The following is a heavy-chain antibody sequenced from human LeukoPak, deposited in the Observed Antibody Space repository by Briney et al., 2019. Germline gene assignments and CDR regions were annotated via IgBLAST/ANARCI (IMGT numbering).Heavy chain of an antibody. D-gene: IGHD3-16*01. V-gene: IGHV1-69*05. CDR2: IIPIFGTA. Sequence: GSSVRVSCKASGGTFSSYAISWVRQAPGHRLEWMGRIIPIFGTANHAQKFQGRVTITTDESTSTAYMELSSLRSEDTAVYYCARMGGNFDSWGQGTLVPVSS. CDR1: GGTFSSYA. CDR3: ARMGGNFDS. J-gene: IGHJ4*02.